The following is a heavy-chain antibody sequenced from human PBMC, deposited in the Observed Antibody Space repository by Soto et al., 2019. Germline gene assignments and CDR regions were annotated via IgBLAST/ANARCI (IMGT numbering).Heavy chain of an antibody. CDR3: AREIRVAGSRNYFDY. J-gene: IGHJ4*02. Sequence: EVQLLESGGDLVQPGGSLRLSCAASGFTFSIYGMTWVRQAPGKGLEWVSYITGSGGGAYYADSVKGRFTISRDNSKSTLYLQMDSLRDDDRAIYYCAREIRVAGSRNYFDYWGQGTLVTVSS. CDR1: GFTFSIYG. D-gene: IGHD6-19*01. V-gene: IGHV3-23*01. CDR2: ITGSGGGA.